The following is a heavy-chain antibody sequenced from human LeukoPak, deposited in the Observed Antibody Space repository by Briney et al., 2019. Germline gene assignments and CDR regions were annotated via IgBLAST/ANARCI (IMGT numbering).Heavy chain of an antibody. CDR1: GGSISSSNW. Sequence: SETLSLTCAVSGGSISSSNWWSWVRQPPGKGLEWIGEIYHSGSTNYNPSLKSRVTISVDTSKNQFSLKLSSVTAADTAVYYCARSTIRRGGWFDPWGQGTLVTVSS. D-gene: IGHD3-3*01. V-gene: IGHV4-4*02. CDR2: IYHSGST. CDR3: ARSTIRRGGWFDP. J-gene: IGHJ5*02.